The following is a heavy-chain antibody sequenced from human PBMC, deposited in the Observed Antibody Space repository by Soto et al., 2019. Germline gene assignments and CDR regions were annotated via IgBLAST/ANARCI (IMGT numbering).Heavy chain of an antibody. J-gene: IGHJ4*02. CDR3: ARDPGGYSSSWYYFDY. V-gene: IGHV3-48*02. CDR2: ISSSSSTI. Sequence: EVQLVESGGGLVQPGGSLRLSCAASGFTFSSYSMNWVRQAPGKGLEWVSYISSSSSTIYYADSVKGRFTISRDNAKNSLYLQMNSLRDEDTAVYDCARDPGGYSSSWYYFDYWGQGTLVTVSS. D-gene: IGHD6-13*01. CDR1: GFTFSSYS.